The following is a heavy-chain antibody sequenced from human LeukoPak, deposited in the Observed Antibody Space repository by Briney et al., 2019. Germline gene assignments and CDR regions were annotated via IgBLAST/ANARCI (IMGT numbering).Heavy chain of an antibody. D-gene: IGHD5-12*01. CDR3: AREDIAEIYFDY. CDR2: ISYDGSNK. CDR1: GFTFSSYG. Sequence: PGRSLRLSCAASGFTFSSYGMHWVRQAPGKGLEWVAVISYDGSNKYYADSVKGRFTISRDNSKNTLYLQMNSLRAEDTAVYYCAREDIAEIYFDYWGQGTLVTVSS. J-gene: IGHJ4*02. V-gene: IGHV3-30*03.